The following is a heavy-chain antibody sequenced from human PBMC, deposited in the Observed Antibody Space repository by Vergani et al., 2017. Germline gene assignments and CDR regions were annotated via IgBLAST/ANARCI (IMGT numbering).Heavy chain of an antibody. D-gene: IGHD6-13*01. Sequence: QVQLQESGPGLVKPSQTLSLTCSVSGGSISSGSYSWSWIRQPAGKGLEWIGRIYSSGSTKYNPSLKSRVTISVDTSKNQFSLKLSSVTAADTAVYYCARVGSSQGTWFDPWGQGTLVTVSS. CDR1: GGSISSGSYS. J-gene: IGHJ5*02. V-gene: IGHV4-61*02. CDR2: IYSSGST. CDR3: ARVGSSQGTWFDP.